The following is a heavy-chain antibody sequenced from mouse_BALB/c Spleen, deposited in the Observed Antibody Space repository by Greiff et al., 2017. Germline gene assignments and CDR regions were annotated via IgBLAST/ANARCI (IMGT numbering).Heavy chain of an antibody. D-gene: IGHD2-4*01. J-gene: IGHJ3*01. V-gene: IGHV1-9*01. CDR2: ILPGSGST. CDR3: AREGDYDWFAY. Sequence: QVQLQQSGAELMKPGASVKISCKATGYTFSSYWIEWVKQRPGHGLEWIGEILPGSGSTNYNEKFKGTATFTADTSSNTAYMQLSSLTSEDSAVYYCAREGDYDWFAYWGQGTLVTVSA. CDR1: GYTFSSYW.